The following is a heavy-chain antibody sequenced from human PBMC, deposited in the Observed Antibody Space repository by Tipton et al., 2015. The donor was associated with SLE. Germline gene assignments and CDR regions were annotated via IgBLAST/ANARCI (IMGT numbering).Heavy chain of an antibody. Sequence: GLVKPSQTLSVTCAISGDSVSRNSAAWNWIRQSPSRGLEWLGRTYYRSKWYNDYAVSVKSRITINADTSKNQFSLQLSSVTAADTAVYYCARDRWGVIKRDDDTFDIWRQETMVTVSS. D-gene: IGHD2-21*01. CDR2: TYYRSKWYN. V-gene: IGHV6-1*01. CDR3: ARDRWGVIKRDDDTFDI. J-gene: IGHJ3*02. CDR1: GDSVSRNSAA.